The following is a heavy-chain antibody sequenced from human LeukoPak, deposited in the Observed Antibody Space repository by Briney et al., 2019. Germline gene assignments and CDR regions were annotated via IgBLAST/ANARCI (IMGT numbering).Heavy chain of an antibody. CDR1: GGSFSGYY. CDR2: INHSGST. J-gene: IGHJ4*02. D-gene: IGHD6-19*01. Sequence: SETLSLTCAVYGGSFSGYYWSWIRQPPGKGLEWIGEINHSGSTNDSPSLKSRVTISVDTSKNQFSLKLSSVTAADTAVYYCARGGPRAGAPRYYFDYWGQGTLVTVSS. CDR3: ARGGPRAGAPRYYFDY. V-gene: IGHV4-34*01.